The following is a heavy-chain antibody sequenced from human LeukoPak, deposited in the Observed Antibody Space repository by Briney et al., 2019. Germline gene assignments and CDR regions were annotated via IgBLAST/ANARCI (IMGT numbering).Heavy chain of an antibody. CDR1: GGSISSGGYY. J-gene: IGHJ6*03. CDR3: AGAGIGIRYYMDV. D-gene: IGHD3-10*01. Sequence: SQTLSLTCTVSGGSISSGGYYWGWIRQPPGKGLEWIGNIYHSGSTYYNPSLRSRVTISVDTSKNQFSLKLSSVTAADTAVYYCAGAGIGIRYYMDVWGKGTTVTVSS. V-gene: IGHV4-39*07. CDR2: IYHSGST.